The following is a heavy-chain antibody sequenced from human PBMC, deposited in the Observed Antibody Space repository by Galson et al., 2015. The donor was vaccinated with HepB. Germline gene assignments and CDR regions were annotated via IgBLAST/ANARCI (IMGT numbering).Heavy chain of an antibody. Sequence: SVKVSCKASGDTFSNYAISWVRQAPGQGLEWMGRIIPFLDIATYAQKFEGRVTITADKSTSTVSMEVSSLRMEDAAVYYCARLVTTFGAVNMDVWGKGTTVTVSS. CDR1: GDTFSNYA. CDR3: ARLVTTFGAVNMDV. D-gene: IGHD3-3*01. J-gene: IGHJ6*03. V-gene: IGHV1-69*04. CDR2: IIPFLDIA.